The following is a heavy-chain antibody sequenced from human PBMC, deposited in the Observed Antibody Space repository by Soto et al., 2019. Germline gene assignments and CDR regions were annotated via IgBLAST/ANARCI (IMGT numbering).Heavy chain of an antibody. CDR3: ARDYSNPFYYYYGMDV. V-gene: IGHV4-59*01. CDR1: GGSISSYY. J-gene: IGHJ6*02. Sequence: QVQLQESGPGLVKPSETLSLTCTVSGGSISSYYWSWIRQPPGKGLEWIGYIYYSGSTNYNPSLNSRVTISVDTSKNQFSLKLSSVTAADTAVYYCARDYSNPFYYYYGMDVWGQGTTVTVSS. D-gene: IGHD4-4*01. CDR2: IYYSGST.